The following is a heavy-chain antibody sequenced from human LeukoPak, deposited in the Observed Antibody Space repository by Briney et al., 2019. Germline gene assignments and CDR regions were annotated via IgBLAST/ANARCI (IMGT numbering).Heavy chain of an antibody. CDR1: GYTFTSNY. CDR2: IYPRDGST. CDR3: ARVKRTIFGVVGPYYFDY. D-gene: IGHD3-3*01. Sequence: ASVKVSCKASGYTFTSNYIHWVRQAPGQGLEWMGMIYPRDGSTSYAQKFQGRVTVTRDTSTSTVHMELSGLRSEDTAVYYCARVKRTIFGVVGPYYFDYWGQGTLVTVSS. V-gene: IGHV1-46*01. J-gene: IGHJ4*02.